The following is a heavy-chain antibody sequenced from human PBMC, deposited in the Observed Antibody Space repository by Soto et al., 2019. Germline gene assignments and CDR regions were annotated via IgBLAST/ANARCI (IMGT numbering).Heavy chain of an antibody. CDR1: GFTFSDYY. CDR3: AVSCCSCYHYVMDV. D-gene: IGHD6-13*01. Sequence: GGSLRLSCAASGFTFSDYYMSWIRQAPGKGLEWVSYISSSGSTIYYADSVKGRFTISRDNAQNSLYLQMNSLRAEDTAVYYWAVSCCSCYHYVMDVWGQGSSDTVS. CDR2: ISSSGSTI. V-gene: IGHV3-11*01. J-gene: IGHJ6*02.